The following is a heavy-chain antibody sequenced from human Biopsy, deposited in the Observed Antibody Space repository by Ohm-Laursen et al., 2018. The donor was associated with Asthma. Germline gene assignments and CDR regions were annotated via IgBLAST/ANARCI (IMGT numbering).Heavy chain of an antibody. CDR3: ARMISYYHEMRAPFFDY. CDR2: INTNTGNP. J-gene: IGHJ4*02. V-gene: IGHV7-4-1*02. D-gene: IGHD3-22*01. CDR1: GYTVTRYA. Sequence: ASEKVSCNASGYTVTRYAINWVRQAPGQGLEWMGWINTNTGNPTYAQGFTGRFVFSLDTSVNTAHLQISSLKAEDTAVYYCARMISYYHEMRAPFFDYWGQGTLVTVSS.